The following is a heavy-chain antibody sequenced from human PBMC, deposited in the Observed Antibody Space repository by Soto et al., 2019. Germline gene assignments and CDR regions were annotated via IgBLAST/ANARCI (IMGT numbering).Heavy chain of an antibody. J-gene: IGHJ4*02. CDR3: STRSSISGDLVDY. Sequence: PSETLSLTCSVSGVSISSYYWSWIRQPPGKGLELIGYISYIGSTNYNPSLKSRVTISVDTSKNQFSLNLNSVTAADTAVYFCSTRSSISGDLVDYWGQGTLVTVPQ. CDR2: ISYIGST. CDR1: GVSISSYY. V-gene: IGHV4-59*01. D-gene: IGHD4-17*01.